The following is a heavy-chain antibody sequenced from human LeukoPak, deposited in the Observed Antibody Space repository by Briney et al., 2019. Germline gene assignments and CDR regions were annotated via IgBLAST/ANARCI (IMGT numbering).Heavy chain of an antibody. J-gene: IGHJ4*02. CDR1: GYTFTSYG. CDR2: ISAYNGNT. V-gene: IGHV1-18*01. Sequence: ASVKVSCKASGYTFTSYGISWVRQAPGQGLEWMGWISAYNGNTNYAQKFQGWVTMTRDTSISTAYMELSRLRSDDTAVYYCARDGKGGFDYWGQGTLVTVSS. CDR3: ARDGKGGFDY. D-gene: IGHD1-26*01.